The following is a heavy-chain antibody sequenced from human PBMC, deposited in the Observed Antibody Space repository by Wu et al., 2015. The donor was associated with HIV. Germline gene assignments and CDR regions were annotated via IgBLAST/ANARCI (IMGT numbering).Heavy chain of an antibody. J-gene: IGHJ4*02. D-gene: IGHD3-16*01. V-gene: IGHV4-34*01. CDR2: INHSGST. Sequence: QVQLQQWGAGLLKPSETLSLTCAVYGGSFSGYYWSWIRQPPGKGLEWIGEINHSGSTNYNPSLKSRVTISVDTSKNQFALKLSSVTAADTAVYYCARGLYDYVWGSYPILGYWGQGTLVTVSS. CDR3: ARGLYDYVWGSYPILGY. CDR1: GGSFSGYY.